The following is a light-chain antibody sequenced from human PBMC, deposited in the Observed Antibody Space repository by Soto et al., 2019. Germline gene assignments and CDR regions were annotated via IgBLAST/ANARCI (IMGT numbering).Light chain of an antibody. V-gene: IGKV1-13*02. Sequence: AIQLTQSPSSLSASVGDRVTITCRASQGISSSLAWYQQRPQKAPKLLIYDASTLQSGVPSRFSGSGSGTDFTLTISSLQPEDFATYYCDHLHSYPLGFGGGTKVEIK. CDR2: DAS. CDR1: QGISSS. J-gene: IGKJ4*01. CDR3: DHLHSYPLG.